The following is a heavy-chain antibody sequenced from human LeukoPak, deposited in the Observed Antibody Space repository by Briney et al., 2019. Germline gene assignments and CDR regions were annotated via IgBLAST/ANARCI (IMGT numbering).Heavy chain of an antibody. J-gene: IGHJ3*02. V-gene: IGHV3-7*04. Sequence: GGSLRLPCAASGFTFSRYWMNWVPQAPGKGLECVANIKHDASEKYYVDSVKGRFTISRDNAKNSLSLQRNSLRPEDTPVYSCARGQVRSVTGLSLFEIWGAGTMVTVSS. D-gene: IGHD7-27*01. CDR1: GFTFSRYW. CDR3: ARGQVRSVTGLSLFEI. CDR2: IKHDASEK.